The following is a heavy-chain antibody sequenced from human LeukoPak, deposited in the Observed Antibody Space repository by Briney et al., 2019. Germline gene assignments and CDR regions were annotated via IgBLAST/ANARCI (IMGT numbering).Heavy chain of an antibody. V-gene: IGHV3-48*01. CDR1: GFTLSSYS. Sequence: PGGSLRLSCGASGFTLSSYSMEWVRQAPGKGLEWVSHINSGSSTIYYADSVKGRFTISRDNAGSSLYLQMNSLRAEDTAVYYCARVLLERPGIDSFDIWGQGTMVTVSS. D-gene: IGHD1-1*01. J-gene: IGHJ3*02. CDR2: INSGSSTI. CDR3: ARVLLERPGIDSFDI.